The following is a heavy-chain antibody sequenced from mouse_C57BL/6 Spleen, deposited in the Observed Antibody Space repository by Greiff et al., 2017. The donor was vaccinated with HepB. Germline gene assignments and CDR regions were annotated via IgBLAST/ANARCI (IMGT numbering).Heavy chain of an antibody. Sequence: EVQLQQSGPELVKPGASVKIPCKASGYTFTDYNMDWVKQSHGKSLEWIGDINPYNGGTIYNQKFKGKATLTVDKSSSTAYMELRSLTSEDTAVYYCARSGYYGNYDYAMDYWGQGTSVTVSS. CDR2: INPYNGGT. D-gene: IGHD2-1*01. CDR3: ARSGYYGNYDYAMDY. J-gene: IGHJ4*01. CDR1: GYTFTDYN. V-gene: IGHV1-18*01.